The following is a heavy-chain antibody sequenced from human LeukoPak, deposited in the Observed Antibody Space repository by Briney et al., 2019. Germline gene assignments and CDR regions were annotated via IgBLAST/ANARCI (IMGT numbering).Heavy chain of an antibody. CDR1: GFIFSNYG. D-gene: IGHD1-20*01. J-gene: IGHJ5*02. V-gene: IGHV3-30*02. CDR2: IRYDGSNE. Sequence: PGGSLRLSCAASGFIFSNYGIHWVRQAPGKGLEWVAFIRYDGSNEYYADSVKGRFNISRDNSKNTLYLQMNSLRAEDTAVYYCAKERYNWNDKGFDPWGQGTLVTVSS. CDR3: AKERYNWNDKGFDP.